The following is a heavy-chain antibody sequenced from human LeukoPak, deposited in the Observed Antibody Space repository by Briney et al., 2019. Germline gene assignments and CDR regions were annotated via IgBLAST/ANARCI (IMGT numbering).Heavy chain of an antibody. D-gene: IGHD3-3*01. CDR1: GGSISSYY. CDR2: IYTSGRT. J-gene: IGHJ6*03. Sequence: PWETLSLTCTGSGGSISSYYWSWVRQPAGKGLEGIGRIYTSGRTNYNPSLKSRVTISVDTSKHQFSLKLSSVTAADTAVYYCARGGYDFWSGYYYLDYYYYMDVWGKGTTVTVSS. CDR3: ARGGYDFWSGYYYLDYYYYMDV. V-gene: IGHV4-4*07.